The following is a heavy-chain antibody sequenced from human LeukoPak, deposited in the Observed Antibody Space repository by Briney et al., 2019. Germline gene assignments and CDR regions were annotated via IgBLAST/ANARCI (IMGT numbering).Heavy chain of an antibody. Sequence: GASVKVSCKTSGYTFTSYDINWVRQATGQGLEWMGWMNPNSGNTGYARKFQGRVTMTRNTSISTAYMELSSLRSEDTAVYYCARDHYSGSYYDDYWGQGTLVTVSS. CDR2: MNPNSGNT. J-gene: IGHJ4*02. CDR1: GYTFTSYD. V-gene: IGHV1-8*01. D-gene: IGHD1-26*01. CDR3: ARDHYSGSYYDDY.